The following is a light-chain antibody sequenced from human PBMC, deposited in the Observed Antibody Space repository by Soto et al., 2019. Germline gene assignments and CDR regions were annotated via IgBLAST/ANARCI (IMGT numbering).Light chain of an antibody. J-gene: IGKJ1*01. V-gene: IGKV1-5*01. CDR3: QQYNSYSTWT. CDR1: QTISTW. CDR2: DAS. Sequence: DIQMTQSPSTLSASVGDRVTITCRASQTISTWLAWYQQKPGKAPKLLIYDASSLESGVPPRFSGSGSGTDFTLTISSLQPDDFATYYCQQYNSYSTWTFGQGTKADIK.